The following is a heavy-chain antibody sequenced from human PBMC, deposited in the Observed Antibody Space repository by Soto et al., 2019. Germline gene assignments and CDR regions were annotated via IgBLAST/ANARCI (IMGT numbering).Heavy chain of an antibody. CDR2: IYYSGST. V-gene: IGHV4-30-4*01. CDR3: ARVGGLSGQQGMDV. Sequence: SETLSLTCTVSGGSISSGYYYWSWIRQPPGKGLEWIGYIYYSGSTYYNPSLKSRVTISVDTSKNQFSLKLSSVTAADTAVYYCARVGGLSGQQGMDVWGQGTTVTVSS. D-gene: IGHD3-16*01. J-gene: IGHJ6*02. CDR1: GGSISSGYYY.